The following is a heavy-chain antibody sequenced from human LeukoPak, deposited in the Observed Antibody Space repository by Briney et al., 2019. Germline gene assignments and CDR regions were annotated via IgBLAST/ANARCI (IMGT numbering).Heavy chain of an antibody. D-gene: IGHD3-10*01. Sequence: GESLKISCKGSGYSFTSYWIGWVRQMPGKGLEWMGIIYPGDSDTRYSPSFQGQVTISADKSISTAYLQWSSLKASDTAMYYCARRVYGSGSYYKGGSEFDYWGQGTLVTVSS. CDR2: IYPGDSDT. CDR1: GYSFTSYW. V-gene: IGHV5-51*01. J-gene: IGHJ4*02. CDR3: ARRVYGSGSYYKGGSEFDY.